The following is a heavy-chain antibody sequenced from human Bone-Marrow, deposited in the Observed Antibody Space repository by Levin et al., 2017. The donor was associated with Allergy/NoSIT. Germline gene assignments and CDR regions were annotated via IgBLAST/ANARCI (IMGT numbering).Heavy chain of an antibody. J-gene: IGHJ4*02. V-gene: IGHV3-66*01. Sequence: GGSLRLSCAVSGFTVRNNYMSWVRQAPGKGLEWVSLIYSVGSTDYADSVKGRFTISRDNFKNTLYLQMNSLRADDTAVYYCAEGPSRGYWGRGTLVTVSS. CDR1: GFTVRNNY. CDR2: IYSVGST. CDR3: AEGPSRGY.